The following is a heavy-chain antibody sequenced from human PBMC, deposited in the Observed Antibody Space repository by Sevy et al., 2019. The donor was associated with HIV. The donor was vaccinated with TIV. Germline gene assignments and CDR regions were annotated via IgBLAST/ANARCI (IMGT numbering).Heavy chain of an antibody. CDR1: GFSFSHAW. J-gene: IGHJ6*02. CDR3: STDPIIVLLVTDGMDV. Sequence: GGSLRLSCADSGFSFSHAWMTWVRQAPGKGLEWVGRIKSKPDGGTIDYAAPVKGRFTISRDDSKNTLYLQMNSLKTEDTAVYYCSTDPIIVLLVTDGMDVWGQGTTVTVSS. CDR2: IKSKPDGGTI. D-gene: IGHD2-8*02. V-gene: IGHV3-15*01.